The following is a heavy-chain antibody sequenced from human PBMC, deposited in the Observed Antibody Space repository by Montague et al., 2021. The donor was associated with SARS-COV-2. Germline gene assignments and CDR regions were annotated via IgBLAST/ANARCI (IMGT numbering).Heavy chain of an antibody. CDR2: IYYSGST. D-gene: IGHD6-19*01. V-gene: IGHV4-59*01. J-gene: IGHJ3*02. Sequence: ETLSLTCTVSGGSISSYYWSWIRQPPGKGLEWIGYIYYSGSTNYNPSLKSRVTISVDTSKNQFSLKLSSVTAADMAVYYCARGSGWMGNAFDIWGQGTMVTVSS. CDR3: ARGSGWMGNAFDI. CDR1: GGSISSYY.